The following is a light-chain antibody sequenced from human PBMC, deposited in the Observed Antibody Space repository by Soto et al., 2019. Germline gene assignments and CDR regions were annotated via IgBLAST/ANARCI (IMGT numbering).Light chain of an antibody. CDR1: QSISSD. V-gene: IGKV1-39*01. Sequence: DIPMTQSPSSLPASVGDRVTITCRASQSISSDLDWFQQRSGEAPKLLIYSASNLQNGVPSRFSGSGSGTDFTLTISSLQPEDFATYYCQQSHSTPYTFGRGTKLEI. J-gene: IGKJ2*01. CDR2: SAS. CDR3: QQSHSTPYT.